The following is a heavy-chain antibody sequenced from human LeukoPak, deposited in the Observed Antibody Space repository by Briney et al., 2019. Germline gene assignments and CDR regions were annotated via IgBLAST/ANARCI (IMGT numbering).Heavy chain of an antibody. D-gene: IGHD3-16*01. V-gene: IGHV3-13*04. CDR1: GLTFSRYD. CDR3: VRGGEIGFDS. J-gene: IGHJ5*01. Sequence: GGSLLLSCAASGLTFSRYDMHWVRQATGKGLEWISSIGTGGNTYYIGSVKGRFTISRENAKSSLYLQMNSLRAGDTAVYYCVRGGEIGFDSWGQGTLVTVSS. CDR2: IGTGGNT.